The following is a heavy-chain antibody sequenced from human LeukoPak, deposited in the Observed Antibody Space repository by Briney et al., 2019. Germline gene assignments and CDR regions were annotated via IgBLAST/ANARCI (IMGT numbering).Heavy chain of an antibody. CDR3: ARGFGSSWFDY. CDR2: INPNGGGK. CDR1: GYTFTANH. V-gene: IGHV1-2*04. Sequence: ASVKVSCKASGYTFTANHIHWVRQAPGQGLAWMGWINPNGGGKNYAQKFQGWVTMTRDTSISTLYMELSRLKSDDTAVYYCARGFGSSWFDYWGQGTLVTVSS. D-gene: IGHD6-13*01. J-gene: IGHJ4*02.